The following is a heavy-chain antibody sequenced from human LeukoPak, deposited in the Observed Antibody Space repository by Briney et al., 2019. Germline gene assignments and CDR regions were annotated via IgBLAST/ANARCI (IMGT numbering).Heavy chain of an antibody. D-gene: IGHD3-22*01. CDR2: INPNSGGT. V-gene: IGHV1-2*02. J-gene: IGHJ3*02. CDR1: GYTFTDYY. CDR3: ARVVAVYYYDSSGYYYLGAFDI. Sequence: ASVKVSCKASGYTFTDYYMYWVRQAPGQGLEWMGWINPNSGGTNYAQKFQGRVTMTTDTSTSTAYMELRSLRSDDTAVYYCARVVAVYYYDSSGYYYLGAFDIWGQGTMVTVSS.